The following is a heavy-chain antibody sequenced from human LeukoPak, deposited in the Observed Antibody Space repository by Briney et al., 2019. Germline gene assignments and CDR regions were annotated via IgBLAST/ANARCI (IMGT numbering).Heavy chain of an antibody. CDR3: AKVVVARYYYYGMDV. D-gene: IGHD2-2*01. CDR1: GFTFSSYG. CDR2: ISYDGSNK. Sequence: GGSLRLSCAASGFTFSSYGMHWVRQAPGKGLEWVAVISYDGSNKYYADSVKGRFTISRDNSKNTLYLQMNSLRAEDTAVHYCAKVVVARYYYYGMDVWGKGTTVTVSS. V-gene: IGHV3-30*18. J-gene: IGHJ6*04.